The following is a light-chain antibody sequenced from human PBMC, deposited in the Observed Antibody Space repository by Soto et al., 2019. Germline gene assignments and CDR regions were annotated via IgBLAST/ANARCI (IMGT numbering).Light chain of an antibody. CDR2: DIS. Sequence: VITESPTSVAVSGRRSINKNCRASQTVSRNLAWYQQRPGQAPRLLIYDISNRATGVPARFSGSGSETEFTLTIRSLQSEDFVVYFCQQYNNWPSFGQGTRLEIK. CDR3: QQYNNWPS. CDR1: QTVSRN. J-gene: IGKJ5*01. V-gene: IGKV3-15*01.